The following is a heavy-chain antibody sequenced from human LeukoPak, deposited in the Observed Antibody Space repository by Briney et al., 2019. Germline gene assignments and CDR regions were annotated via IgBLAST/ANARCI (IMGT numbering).Heavy chain of an antibody. CDR3: ARVRRSSMRLSDDFWSGFDY. J-gene: IGHJ4*02. D-gene: IGHD3-3*01. V-gene: IGHV4-59*01. CDR1: GGSISSYY. Sequence: SETLSLTCTVSGGSISSYYWSWIRQPPGKGLEWIGYIYYSGSTNYNPSLKSRVTISVDTSKNQFSLKLSSVTAADTAVYYCARVRRSSMRLSDDFWSGFDYWGQGTPVSVSS. CDR2: IYYSGST.